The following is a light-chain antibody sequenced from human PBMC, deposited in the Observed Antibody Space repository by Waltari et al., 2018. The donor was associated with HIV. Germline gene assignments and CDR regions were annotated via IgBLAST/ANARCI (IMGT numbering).Light chain of an antibody. Sequence: SAVTQPASVSGLPGQSITISCTGGDSDFGLYNFVSWYQQHPGRVPSLIRYDVDSRAPGMPERFAGARRAPTASLNICRLRAEDEADYYCASLTGDDTLLFGGGTKVTVL. CDR2: DVD. J-gene: IGLJ3*02. CDR3: ASLTGDDTLL. V-gene: IGLV2-14*03. CDR1: DSDFGLYNF.